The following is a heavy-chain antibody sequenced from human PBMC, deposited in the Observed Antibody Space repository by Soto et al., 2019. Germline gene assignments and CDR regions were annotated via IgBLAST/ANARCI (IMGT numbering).Heavy chain of an antibody. D-gene: IGHD1-26*01. CDR2: IYPGDSDT. J-gene: IGHJ6*02. Sequence: PGESLKISCKGSGYSFTSYWIGWVRQMPGKGLEWMGIIYPGDSDTRYSPSFQGQVTISADKSISTAYLQWSSLKASDTAMYYCARHISYYDADDNYYYGMDVWGQGTTVTVSS. V-gene: IGHV5-51*01. CDR3: ARHISYYDADDNYYYGMDV. CDR1: GYSFTSYW.